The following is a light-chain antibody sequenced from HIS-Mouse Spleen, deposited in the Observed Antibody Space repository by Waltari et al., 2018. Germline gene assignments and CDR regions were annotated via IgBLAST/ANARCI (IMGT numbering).Light chain of an antibody. Sequence: SYELTRPPSVSVSPGQTARITCSGDALPKKYAYWYQQKSGQAPVLVIYEDSKRPSGFPGRFSGSSSGTMATLTISGAQVEDEADYYCYSTDSSGNHRVFGGGTKLTVL. CDR1: ALPKKY. CDR3: YSTDSSGNHRV. J-gene: IGLJ2*01. V-gene: IGLV3-10*01. CDR2: EDS.